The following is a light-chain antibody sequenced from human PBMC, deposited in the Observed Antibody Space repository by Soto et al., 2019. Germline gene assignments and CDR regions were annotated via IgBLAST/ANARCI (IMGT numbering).Light chain of an antibody. CDR3: VQLTHFPWT. J-gene: IGKJ1*01. CDR2: LIS. Sequence: DVVMTQTPLSSPVTLGQPASISCRSSERLVHSDGRTYLSWLQQRPGQPPRLLLYLISNRFSGVPDRFSGSGAGTDFTLKISRVEAEDVGVYYCVQLTHFPWTFGQGTKVEIK. CDR1: ERLVHSDGRTY. V-gene: IGKV2-24*01.